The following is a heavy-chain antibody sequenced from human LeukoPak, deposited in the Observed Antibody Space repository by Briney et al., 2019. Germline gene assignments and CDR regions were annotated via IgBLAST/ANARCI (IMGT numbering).Heavy chain of an antibody. CDR3: TRVNYDFWSGYFENDF. CDR2: IKSKAYGGTT. CDR1: GFTFGDYA. V-gene: IGHV3-49*04. J-gene: IGHJ4*02. D-gene: IGHD3-3*01. Sequence: GGSLRLSCTSSGFTFGDYAMTWVRQAPGKGREGVGFIKSKAYGGTTEYAASVKGRFTLSRDDSKGIAFLLMNSLKTEDTAVYYCTRVNYDFWSGYFENDFWGQGTLVTVSS.